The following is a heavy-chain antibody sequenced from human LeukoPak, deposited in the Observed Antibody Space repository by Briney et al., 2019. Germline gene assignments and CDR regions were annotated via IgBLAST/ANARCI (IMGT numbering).Heavy chain of an antibody. V-gene: IGHV1-46*01. CDR1: GYTLTSYY. Sequence: GASVKVSCKASGYTLTSYYMHWVRQAPGQGLEWMGIINPSGGSTSYAQKFQGRVTMTRDTSTSTVYMELSSLRSEDTAVYYCARSRFGGVIVDYWGQGTLVTVSS. CDR3: ARSRFGGVIVDY. CDR2: INPSGGST. J-gene: IGHJ4*02. D-gene: IGHD3-16*02.